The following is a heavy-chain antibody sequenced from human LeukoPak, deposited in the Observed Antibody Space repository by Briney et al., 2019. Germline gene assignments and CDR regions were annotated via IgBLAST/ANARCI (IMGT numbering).Heavy chain of an antibody. Sequence: SGGSLRLSCAASGVTFSNDGMDWVRQAPGQGLEWVSSISASSSYIWYADSVKGRFTISRDNAKSSLYLQMNSLRAEDTAVYYCARDAVDSLEDYWGQGTLVTVSS. D-gene: IGHD3-9*01. J-gene: IGHJ4*02. CDR3: ARDAVDSLEDY. CDR2: ISASSSYI. CDR1: GVTFSNDG. V-gene: IGHV3-21*01.